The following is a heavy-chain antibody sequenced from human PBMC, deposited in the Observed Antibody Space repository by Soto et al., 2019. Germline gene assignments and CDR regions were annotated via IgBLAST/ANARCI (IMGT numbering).Heavy chain of an antibody. V-gene: IGHV3-23*01. J-gene: IGHJ4*02. CDR3: AKGGYLGYCSGGSCYYY. CDR2: ISGSGGST. D-gene: IGHD2-15*01. CDR1: GFTFSSYS. Sequence: GESLKISCAASGFTFSSYSMSLVRQAPGKGLEWVSAISGSGGSTYYADSGKGRFTISRGNSKNTLYLQMNSLRAEDTAVYYCAKGGYLGYCSGGSCYYYWGQGTLVTVSS.